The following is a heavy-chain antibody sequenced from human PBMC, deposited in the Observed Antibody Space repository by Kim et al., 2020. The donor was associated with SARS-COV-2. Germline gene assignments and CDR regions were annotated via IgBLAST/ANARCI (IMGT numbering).Heavy chain of an antibody. CDR3: ARDKWDCSGGSCYWAVAGTLGLWGMDV. Sequence: SETLSLTCTVSGGSISSGGYYWSWIRQHPGKGLEWIGYIYYSGSTYYNPSLKSRVTISVDTSKNQFSLKLSSVTAADTAVYYCARDKWDCSGGSCYWAVAGTLGLWGMDVWGQGTTVTVSS. D-gene: IGHD2-15*01. CDR1: GGSISSGGYY. V-gene: IGHV4-31*03. J-gene: IGHJ6*02. CDR2: IYYSGST.